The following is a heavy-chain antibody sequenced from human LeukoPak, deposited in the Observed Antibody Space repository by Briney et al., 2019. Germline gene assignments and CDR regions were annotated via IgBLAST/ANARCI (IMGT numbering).Heavy chain of an antibody. CDR3: AKRGINGDYYHY. V-gene: IGHV3-30*18. J-gene: IGHJ4*02. CDR1: GFTYSTYA. D-gene: IGHD4-17*01. Sequence: GGSLRLSCAASGFTYSTYAMHWVRQVPGKGLEWVALILYDGRNEYYAESVKGRFTISRDNSQNTVYLQMNSLRPEDTAVYYCAKRGINGDYYHYWGQGTLVTVSS. CDR2: ILYDGRNE.